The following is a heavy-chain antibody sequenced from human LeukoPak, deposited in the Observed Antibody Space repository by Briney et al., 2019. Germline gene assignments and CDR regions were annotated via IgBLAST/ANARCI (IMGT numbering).Heavy chain of an antibody. CDR1: GGSFSGYY. D-gene: IGHD3-16*01. Sequence: SETLSLTCAVSGGSFSGYYWNWIRQPPGKGLEWIGEINHSGSTNYNPSLKSRVTISVDTSKNQFSLKLTSVTAADTAVYYCARVIGGGIPNWGQGTLVTVSS. J-gene: IGHJ4*02. CDR2: INHSGST. CDR3: ARVIGGGIPN. V-gene: IGHV4-34*01.